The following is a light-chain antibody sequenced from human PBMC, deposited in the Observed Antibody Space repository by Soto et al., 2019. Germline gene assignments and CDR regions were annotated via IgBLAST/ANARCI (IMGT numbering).Light chain of an antibody. V-gene: IGKV3-20*01. J-gene: IGKJ4*01. Sequence: EIVLTQSPGTLSLSPGERATLSCRASQSVPSDLLAWYQQKPGQAPRLVIYAASRRATGIPDRFSGSGSGTDFTLTITTLQSEDSAVYYCQQYNHWPLSFGVGTKVEIK. CDR2: AAS. CDR1: QSVPSDL. CDR3: QQYNHWPLS.